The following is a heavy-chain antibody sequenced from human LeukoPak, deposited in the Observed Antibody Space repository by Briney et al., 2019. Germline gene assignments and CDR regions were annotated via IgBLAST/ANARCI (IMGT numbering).Heavy chain of an antibody. CDR3: ASMDYYDSSGQKTFDY. D-gene: IGHD3-22*01. CDR2: INHSGST. J-gene: IGHJ4*02. CDR1: GGSISTYY. Sequence: NPSETLSLTCTVSGGSISTYYWSWIRQLPGKGLEWIGEINHSGSTNYSPSLKSRVTISVDTSKNQFSLKLSSVTAADTAVYYCASMDYYDSSGQKTFDYWGQGTLVTVSS. V-gene: IGHV4-34*01.